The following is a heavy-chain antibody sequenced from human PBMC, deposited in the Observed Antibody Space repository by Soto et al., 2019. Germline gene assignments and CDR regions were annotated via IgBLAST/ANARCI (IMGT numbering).Heavy chain of an antibody. CDR2: ISSSSSYI. V-gene: IGHV3-21*01. CDR3: ARDGEAAAASFGYYYYYYGMDV. CDR1: GFTFSSYS. J-gene: IGHJ6*02. Sequence: PGGSLRLSCAASGFTFSSYSMNWVRQAPGKGLEWVSSISSSSSYIYYADSVKGRFTISRDNAKNSLYLQMNSLRAEDTAVYYCARDGEAAAASFGYYYYYYGMDVWGQGPSVTVSS. D-gene: IGHD6-13*01.